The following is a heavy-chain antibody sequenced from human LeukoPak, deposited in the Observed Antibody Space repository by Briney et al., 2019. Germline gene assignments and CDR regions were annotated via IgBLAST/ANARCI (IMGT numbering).Heavy chain of an antibody. CDR3: ASGGRYCSGGSCYPAPFDP. D-gene: IGHD2-15*01. CDR2: VKQDGSEE. V-gene: IGHV3-7*03. CDR1: GFTFSRHW. J-gene: IGHJ5*02. Sequence: GGSLRLSCAASGFTFSRHWVSWVRQAPGKGLEWVANVKQDGSEEFYVDSVKGRFTISRDNAKNSLYLQMNSLRAEDTAVYYCASGGRYCSGGSCYPAPFDPWGQGTLVTVSS.